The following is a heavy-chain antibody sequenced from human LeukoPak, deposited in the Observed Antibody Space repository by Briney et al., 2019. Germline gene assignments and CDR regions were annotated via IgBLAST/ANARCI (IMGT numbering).Heavy chain of an antibody. D-gene: IGHD6-19*01. CDR3: ARDLEWLVPLFDY. V-gene: IGHV3-21*01. Sequence: PGGSLRLSCATSGFTFSSYSMNCVRQAPGKGMQWLSSISSSSIYISYADSVYGRFTISRDNPKNSLYLQMNSLRAEDTAVYYCARDLEWLVPLFDYWGQGTLVNVSS. J-gene: IGHJ4*02. CDR1: GFTFSSYS. CDR2: ISSSSIYI.